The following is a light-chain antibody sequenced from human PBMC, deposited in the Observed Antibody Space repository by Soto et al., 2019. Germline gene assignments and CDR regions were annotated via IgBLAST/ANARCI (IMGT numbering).Light chain of an antibody. CDR3: QQYGTSFWT. CDR2: GAS. V-gene: IGKV3-20*01. J-gene: IGKJ1*01. Sequence: EIVLTQSPGTLSLSPGERATLSCRTSQSVSSSYLAWYQQKPGQAPRLLIYGASTRATGIPDRLSGGGSGTDFTLTISRLEPEDFAVYYCQQYGTSFWTFGQGTKV. CDR1: QSVSSSY.